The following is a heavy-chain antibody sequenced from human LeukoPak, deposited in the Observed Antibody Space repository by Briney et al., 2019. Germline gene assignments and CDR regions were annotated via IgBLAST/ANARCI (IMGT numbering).Heavy chain of an antibody. J-gene: IGHJ4*02. CDR2: IYYSGST. Sequence: SETLSLTCTVSGGSISSSSYYWGWIRQPPGKGLEWIGSIYYSGSTYYNPSLKSRVTTSVDTSKSQFSLRLTSVTAADTAVYYCARHVRFLEWLSSYYFDYWGQGTLVTVSS. CDR1: GGSISSSSYY. CDR3: ARHVRFLEWLSSYYFDY. D-gene: IGHD3-3*01. V-gene: IGHV4-39*01.